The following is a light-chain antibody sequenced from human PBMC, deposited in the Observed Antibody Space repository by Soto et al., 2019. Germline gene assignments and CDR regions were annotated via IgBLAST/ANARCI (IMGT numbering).Light chain of an antibody. Sequence: EIVLSQSPATLSLSPGERATLSCRASQSIRTYLAWYQQKPGQAPRLLIYDASNRATGIPARFSGSGSGTDFTLTISSLVPEDFAVYYCQQRSTPFTFGPGTKVAIK. V-gene: IGKV3-11*01. CDR1: QSIRTY. CDR3: QQRSTPFT. J-gene: IGKJ3*01. CDR2: DAS.